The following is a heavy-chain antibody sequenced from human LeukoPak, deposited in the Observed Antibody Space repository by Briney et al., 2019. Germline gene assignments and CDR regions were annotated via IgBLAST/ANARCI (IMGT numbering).Heavy chain of an antibody. V-gene: IGHV3-48*04. D-gene: IGHD6-13*01. CDR3: ARDHVAAAPYYFDY. CDR1: GFTFSTYS. Sequence: PGGSLRLSCAASGFTFSTYSMNWVRQAPGKGLEWISFISSGSSSIYYADSVKGRFTISRDNAKNSLYLQMNSLRAEDTAVYYCARDHVAAAPYYFDYWGQGTLVTVSS. J-gene: IGHJ4*02. CDR2: ISSGSSSI.